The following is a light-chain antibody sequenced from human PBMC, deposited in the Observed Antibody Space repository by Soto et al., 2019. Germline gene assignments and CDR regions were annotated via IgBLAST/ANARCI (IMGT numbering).Light chain of an antibody. V-gene: IGLV2-23*02. CDR2: EVT. J-gene: IGLJ2*01. CDR1: NSDVGNYNH. CDR3: CSFARSNTWV. Sequence: QSVLTQPASVSGSPGQSVTISCTGTNSDVGNYNHVSWYQQHPGKAPKLMIYEVTKRPSGVSNRFSGSKSANTASLTISGLQAEDEADYYCCSFARSNTWVFGGGTKLTVL.